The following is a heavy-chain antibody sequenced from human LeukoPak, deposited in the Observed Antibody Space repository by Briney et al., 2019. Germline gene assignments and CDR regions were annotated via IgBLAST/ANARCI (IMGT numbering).Heavy chain of an antibody. J-gene: IGHJ5*02. Sequence: SVTLSLTCTVSGGSISSGDYYWSWIRQPPGKGLEWIGYIYYSGSTYYNPSLKSRVTISVDTSKNQFSLKLSSVTAADTAVYYCAREFLGYYGSGSYSEQNWFDPWGQGTLVTVSS. CDR3: AREFLGYYGSGSYSEQNWFDP. V-gene: IGHV4-30-4*01. CDR1: GGSISSGDYY. CDR2: IYYSGST. D-gene: IGHD3-10*01.